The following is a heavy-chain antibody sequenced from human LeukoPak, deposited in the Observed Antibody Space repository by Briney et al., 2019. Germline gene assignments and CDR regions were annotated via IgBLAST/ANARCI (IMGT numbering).Heavy chain of an antibody. D-gene: IGHD2-2*01. CDR2: INHSGST. J-gene: IGHJ4*02. Sequence: SETLSLTCAVYAGSFSGYYWSWIRQPPGKGLEWIGEINHSGSTNYNPSLKSRVTISVDTSKNQFSLKLSSVTAADTAVYYCARTSSTSPGGGYYFDYWGQGTLVTVSS. V-gene: IGHV4-34*01. CDR3: ARTSSTSPGGGYYFDY. CDR1: AGSFSGYY.